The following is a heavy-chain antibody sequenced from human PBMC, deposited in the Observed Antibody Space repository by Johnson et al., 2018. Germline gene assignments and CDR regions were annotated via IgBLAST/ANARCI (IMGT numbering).Heavy chain of an antibody. CDR1: GFMFSNYG. CDR2: IWYDGSQK. Sequence: QVQLVESGGGVVKPGRSLTLSCAASGFMFSNYGMHWVRQAPGKGLEWVAVIWYDGSQKYYADSLKGRFTISRDNSKNTLHLQINSLRVEDTAVYYCARYGLGAVSFDSWGQGTLVTVSS. V-gene: IGHV3-33*01. CDR3: ARYGLGAVSFDS. D-gene: IGHD3-10*01. J-gene: IGHJ4*02.